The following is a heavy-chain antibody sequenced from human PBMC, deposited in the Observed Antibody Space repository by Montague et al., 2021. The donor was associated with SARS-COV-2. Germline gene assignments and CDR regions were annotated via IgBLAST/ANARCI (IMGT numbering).Heavy chain of an antibody. Sequence: SETLSLTCTVSGGSISSYYWSWIRQPPGKGLEWIGYIYYSGSTNYNPSLKSRVTISVDTSKSQFSLKLSSVTAADTAVYYCARQRCSSTSCYVHDPYFDYWGQGTLVTVSS. CDR3: ARQRCSSTSCYVHDPYFDY. J-gene: IGHJ4*02. V-gene: IGHV4-59*08. D-gene: IGHD2-2*01. CDR1: GGSISSYY. CDR2: IYYSGST.